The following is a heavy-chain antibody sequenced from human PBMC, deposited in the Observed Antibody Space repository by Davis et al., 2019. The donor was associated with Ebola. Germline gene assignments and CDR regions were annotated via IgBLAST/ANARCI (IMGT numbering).Heavy chain of an antibody. CDR1: GYTFSTYD. V-gene: IGHV1-8*01. CDR3: VRGGDFDF. D-gene: IGHD3-10*01. Sequence: AASVKVSCKTSGYTFSTYDINWVRQATGQGLEWMGWMNPDNGNTGYAQKFQGRVTMTRDTSRSTAYMELSSLRSDDTAMYYCVRGGDFDFWGRGTLVTVSS. J-gene: IGHJ4*02. CDR2: MNPDNGNT.